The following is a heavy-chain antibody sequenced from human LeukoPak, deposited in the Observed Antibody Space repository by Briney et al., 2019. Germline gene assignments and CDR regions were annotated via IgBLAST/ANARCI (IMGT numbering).Heavy chain of an antibody. V-gene: IGHV3-7*01. CDR3: AKDIAYGSGSYRGFD. D-gene: IGHD3-10*01. J-gene: IGHJ4*02. CDR1: GFTFSSYW. Sequence: GGSLRLSCAASGFTFSSYWMSWVRQAPGKGLEWVANIKQDGSEKYYVDSVKGRFTISRDNAKNSLYLQMNSLRAEDTAVYYCAKDIAYGSGSYRGFDWGQGTLVTVSS. CDR2: IKQDGSEK.